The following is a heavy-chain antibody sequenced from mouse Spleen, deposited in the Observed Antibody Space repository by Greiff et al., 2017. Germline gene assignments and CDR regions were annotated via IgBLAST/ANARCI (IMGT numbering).Heavy chain of an antibody. CDR1: GYSITSGYY. V-gene: IGHV3-6*01. Sequence: EVKLQESGPGLVKPSQSLSLTCSVTGYSITSGYYWNWIRQFPGNKLEWMGYISYDGSNNYNPSLKNRISITRDTSKNQFFLKLNSVTTEDTATYYCAREAYDYDWFAYWGQGTLVTVSA. CDR3: AREAYDYDWFAY. D-gene: IGHD2-4*01. CDR2: ISYDGSN. J-gene: IGHJ3*01.